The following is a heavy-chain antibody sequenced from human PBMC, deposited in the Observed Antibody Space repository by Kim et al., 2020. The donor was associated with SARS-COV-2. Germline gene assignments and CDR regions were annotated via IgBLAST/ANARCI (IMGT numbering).Heavy chain of an antibody. Sequence: SETLSLTCTVSGGSISSSSYYWGWIRQPPGKGLEWIGSIYYSGSTYYNPSLKSRVTISVDTSKNQFSLKLSSVTAADTAVYYCARAGEEYSSSWYLIDAFAIWGQGTMVTVSS. D-gene: IGHD6-13*01. CDR2: IYYSGST. V-gene: IGHV4-39*07. J-gene: IGHJ3*02. CDR1: GGSISSSSYY. CDR3: ARAGEEYSSSWYLIDAFAI.